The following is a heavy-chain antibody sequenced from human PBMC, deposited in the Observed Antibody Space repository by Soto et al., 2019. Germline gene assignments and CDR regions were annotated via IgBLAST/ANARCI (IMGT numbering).Heavy chain of an antibody. D-gene: IGHD1-26*01. CDR1: GYIFNIYG. J-gene: IGHJ3*01. Sequence: QVQLVQSGAEVKKPGASLMVSCKASGYIFNIYGISWVRQAPGQGLEWMGWISAYNGDTNYGQDPQERLTLGTDTSTSTAYMELRSLPSDDTAVYYCARAWDAFDFWGQGTMITVS. CDR3: ARAWDAFDF. CDR2: ISAYNGDT. V-gene: IGHV1-18*01.